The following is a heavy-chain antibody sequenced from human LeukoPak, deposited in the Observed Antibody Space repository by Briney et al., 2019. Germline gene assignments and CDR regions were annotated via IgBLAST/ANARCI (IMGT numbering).Heavy chain of an antibody. CDR1: GYTFTSYA. CDR2: INTNAGNP. D-gene: IGHD2-21*02. CDR3: ARVVGCGGDCYSGISDY. Sequence: ASVKVSCKASGYTFTSYAMNWVRQAPGQGLEWMGWINTNAGNPTYAQGFTGRFVFSLDTSVSTAYLQISSLKAEDTAVYYCARVVGCGGDCYSGISDYWGQGTLVTVSS. V-gene: IGHV7-4-1*02. J-gene: IGHJ4*02.